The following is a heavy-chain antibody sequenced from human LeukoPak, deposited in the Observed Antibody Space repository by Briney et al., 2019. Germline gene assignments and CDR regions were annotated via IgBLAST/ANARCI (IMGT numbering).Heavy chain of an antibody. CDR3: ARHQWHYYYYMGV. Sequence: SETLSLTCTVSGGSISSSSYYWGWIRQPPGKGLEWIGSIYYSGDTYYNPSLKSRRVTIPVDTSKNQFSLRLSSVTAAHTAVYYCARHQWHYYYYMGVWGKGSTVTVSS. D-gene: IGHD6-19*01. CDR1: GGSISSSSYY. CDR2: IYYSGDT. V-gene: IGHV4-39*01. J-gene: IGHJ6*03.